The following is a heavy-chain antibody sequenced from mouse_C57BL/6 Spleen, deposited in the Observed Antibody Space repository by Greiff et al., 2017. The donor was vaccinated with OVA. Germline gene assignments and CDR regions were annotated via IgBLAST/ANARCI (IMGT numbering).Heavy chain of an antibody. V-gene: IGHV1-15*01. D-gene: IGHD1-1*02. Sequence: QVHVKQSGAELVRPGASVTLSCKASGYTFTDYEMHWVKQTPVHGLEWIGAIDPETGGTAYNQKFKGKAILTADKSSSTAYMELRSLTSEDSAVYYCTRSVGGMDYWGQGTSVTVSS. CDR2: IDPETGGT. CDR3: TRSVGGMDY. J-gene: IGHJ4*01. CDR1: GYTFTDYE.